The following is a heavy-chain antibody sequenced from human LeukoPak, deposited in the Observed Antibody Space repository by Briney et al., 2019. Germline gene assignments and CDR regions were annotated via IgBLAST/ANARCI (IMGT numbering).Heavy chain of an antibody. CDR2: ISGSGSST. D-gene: IGHD3-22*01. CDR3: ASGLDYYDSSGYTDY. J-gene: IGHJ4*02. Sequence: GGSLRLSCAASGFTFTNYAMSWVRQAPGKGLEWVSTISGSGSSTYYADSVKGRFTISRDNSKNTLFLQMNSLRADDTAVYYCASGLDYYDSSGYTDYWGQGTLVTVSS. CDR1: GFTFTNYA. V-gene: IGHV3-23*01.